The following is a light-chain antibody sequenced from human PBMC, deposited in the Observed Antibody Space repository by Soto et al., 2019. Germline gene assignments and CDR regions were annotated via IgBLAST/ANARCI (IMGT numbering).Light chain of an antibody. CDR3: QQYYSTPPT. V-gene: IGKV4-1*01. CDR2: WAS. Sequence: DIVMTQSPDSLAVSLGERATINCKSSQSVLYSSNNKNYLAWYQQKPGQPPKLLIYWASTRESRVPDRFSGSGSGTEFTLTISSLHAEDVAVYYCQQYYSTPPTFGPGTKVDIK. J-gene: IGKJ3*01. CDR1: QSVLYSSNNKNY.